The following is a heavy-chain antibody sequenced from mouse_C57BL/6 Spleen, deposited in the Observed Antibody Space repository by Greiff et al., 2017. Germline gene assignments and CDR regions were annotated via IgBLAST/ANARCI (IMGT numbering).Heavy chain of an antibody. CDR1: GYTFTEYT. CDR2: IHPWDSDT. V-gene: IGHV1-74*01. CDR3: AIPVYYGSLYAMNY. Sequence: QVQLQQSGAELVKPGASVKLSCKASGYTFTEYTIHWVKQRPGQGLEWIGRIHPWDSDTNYNQKFKGKATLTVDKSSSTAYMQRSRLTSDDSAVYYCAIPVYYGSLYAMNYWGQGTSVTVSS. D-gene: IGHD2-1*01. J-gene: IGHJ4*01.